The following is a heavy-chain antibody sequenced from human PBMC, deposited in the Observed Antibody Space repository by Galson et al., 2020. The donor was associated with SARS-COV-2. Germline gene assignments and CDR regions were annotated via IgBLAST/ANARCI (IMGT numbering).Heavy chain of an antibody. CDR3: AADYGDSSNYYYYYGMDV. V-gene: IGHV3-33*01. CDR2: IWYDVSNK. J-gene: IGHJ6*02. Sequence: GGSLRLSCAASGFTFSSYGMHWVRQAPGKGLEWVAVIWYDVSNKYYADSVKGRFTISRDNSKNTLYLQMNSLRAENTAVYYCAADYGDSSNYYYYYGMDVWGQGTTVTVSS. CDR1: GFTFSSYG. D-gene: IGHD4-17*01.